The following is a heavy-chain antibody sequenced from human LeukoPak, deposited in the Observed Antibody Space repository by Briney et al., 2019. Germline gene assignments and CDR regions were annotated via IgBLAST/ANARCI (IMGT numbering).Heavy chain of an antibody. J-gene: IGHJ4*02. CDR2: MSGSGDKT. CDR1: GFTFSTYA. V-gene: IGHV3-23*01. D-gene: IGHD1-26*01. CDR3: ASSGHYLYDFDN. Sequence: GGSLRHSSAASGFTFSTYAPCWVRQAPGKRLEWVSFMSGSGDKTYYADSVKGRFTISRDNSKNTLYLQMNSLRADDTAIYFCASSGHYLYDFDNWGQGTQVTVSS.